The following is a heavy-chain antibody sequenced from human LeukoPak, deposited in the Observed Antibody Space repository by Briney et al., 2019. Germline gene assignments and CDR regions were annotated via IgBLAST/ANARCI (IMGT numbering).Heavy chain of an antibody. CDR2: VYHSGST. D-gene: IGHD6-13*01. V-gene: IGHV4-38-2*02. CDR1: GYSISNGYY. J-gene: IGHJ3*02. Sequence: SETLSLTCTVSGYSISNGYYWGWIRQPPGKGLEWIGSVYHSGSTYSNPSLKSRVTISVDTSKTQFSLKLSSVTAADTAVYYCARDTRYSSSYYDTFDIWGQGTMVIVSS. CDR3: ARDTRYSSSYYDTFDI.